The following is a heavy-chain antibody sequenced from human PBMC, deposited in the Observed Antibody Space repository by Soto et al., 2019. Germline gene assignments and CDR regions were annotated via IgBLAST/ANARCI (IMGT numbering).Heavy chain of an antibody. Sequence: PGGSLRLSCAASGFTFSSYAMHWVRQAPGKGLEWVAVISYDGSNKYYADSVKGRFTIPRDNSKNTLYLQMNSLRAEDTAVYYCARELYSGDAGGMDVWGQGTTVTVSS. D-gene: IGHD5-12*01. CDR3: ARELYSGDAGGMDV. CDR2: ISYDGSNK. CDR1: GFTFSSYA. V-gene: IGHV3-30-3*01. J-gene: IGHJ6*02.